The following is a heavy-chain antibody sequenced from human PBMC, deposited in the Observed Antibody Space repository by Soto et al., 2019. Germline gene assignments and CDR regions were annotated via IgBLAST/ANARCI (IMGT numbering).Heavy chain of an antibody. CDR1: GFTFSSYW. CDR2: INPGGSIT. J-gene: IGHJ4*02. Sequence: GGSLRLSCGAFGFTFSSYWMHWVRQAPGKGLVWVSRINPGGSITAYADSVKGRFTISRDNAKNTLYLQMNSLRGDDTAVYYCARVPTGKYGVWNYWGQGTLVTVSS. CDR3: ARVPTGKYGVWNY. V-gene: IGHV3-74*01. D-gene: IGHD2-8*01.